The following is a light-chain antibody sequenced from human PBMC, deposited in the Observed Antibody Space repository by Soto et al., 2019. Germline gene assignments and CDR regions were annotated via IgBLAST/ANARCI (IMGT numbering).Light chain of an antibody. CDR3: ASWDDSLDGYV. CDR1: SSNIGGNP. J-gene: IGLJ1*01. CDR2: SKN. V-gene: IGLV1-44*01. Sequence: QSVLTQPSSASGTPGQRVTISCSGSSSNIGGNPVNWFQQLPGTAPKLLVYSKNQRPSGVPDRFSGSKSGTSASLAISGIQSDDEGDYYCASWDDSLDGYVFGTGTKVTVL.